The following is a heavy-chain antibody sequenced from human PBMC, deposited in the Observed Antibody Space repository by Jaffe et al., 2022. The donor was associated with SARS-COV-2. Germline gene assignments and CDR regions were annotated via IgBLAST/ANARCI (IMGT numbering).Heavy chain of an antibody. J-gene: IGHJ4*02. Sequence: QLQLQESGPRLVKPSETLSLTCAVSGGSISSSSHYWGWIRQPPGKGLEWIGCIYFSGTTHLNPSLRSRVTLSVDTSKNQFSLKVASVAAADTAVYYCATLGPYLHWGQGILVTVSS. V-gene: IGHV4-39*01. CDR2: IYFSGTT. D-gene: IGHD2-21*01. CDR3: ATLGPYLH. CDR1: GGSISSSSHY.